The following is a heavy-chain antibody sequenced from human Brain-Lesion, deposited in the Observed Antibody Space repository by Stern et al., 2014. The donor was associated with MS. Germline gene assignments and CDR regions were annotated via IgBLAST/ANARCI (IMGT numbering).Heavy chain of an antibody. CDR2: IYYTGSA. CDR3: ARGARYSDSSGYYFYFDY. V-gene: IGHV4-31*03. CDR1: GGSINSGGYY. Sequence: QVQLQESGPGLVKPSQTLPLTCTVSGGSINSGGYYWSWIRQYPGKGLEWIGYIYYTGSAYYDPSLKSRLSMSIDTSKNQFSLNLNSVTAADTVVYYCARGARYSDSSGYYFYFDYWGQGTLVTVSS. D-gene: IGHD3-22*01. J-gene: IGHJ4*02.